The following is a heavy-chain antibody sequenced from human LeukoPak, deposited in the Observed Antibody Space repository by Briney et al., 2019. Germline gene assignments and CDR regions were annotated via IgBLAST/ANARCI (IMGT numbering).Heavy chain of an antibody. D-gene: IGHD3-22*01. Sequence: SETLSLTCTGSGGSISSYYWSWIRQPPGKGLEWIGYIYYSGSTNYNPSLKSRVTISVDTSKNQFSLKLSSVTAADTAVYYCARESYYYDNAFDIWGQGAMVTVSS. CDR1: GGSISSYY. CDR3: ARESYYYDNAFDI. V-gene: IGHV4-59*12. CDR2: IYYSGST. J-gene: IGHJ3*02.